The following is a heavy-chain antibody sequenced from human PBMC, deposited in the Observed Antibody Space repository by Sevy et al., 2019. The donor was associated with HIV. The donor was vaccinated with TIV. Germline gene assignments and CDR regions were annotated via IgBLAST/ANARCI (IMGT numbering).Heavy chain of an antibody. V-gene: IGHV4-59*03. Sequence: SETLSLTCTVSGGSMSSYDWTWIRQPPGKGLEWIGYIYYSGNTNYNPSLKSRVTISVDTSKNQFSLRLSSVTAADTAVYYCAKGGHYDSAGWDWGQGTLVTVSS. CDR3: AKGGHYDSAGWD. D-gene: IGHD3-22*01. CDR1: GGSMSSYD. CDR2: IYYSGNT. J-gene: IGHJ4*02.